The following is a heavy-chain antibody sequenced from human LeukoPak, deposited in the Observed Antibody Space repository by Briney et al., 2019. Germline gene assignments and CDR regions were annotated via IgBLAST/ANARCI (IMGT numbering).Heavy chain of an antibody. CDR1: GGSISSGGYY. V-gene: IGHV4-31*03. Sequence: SQTLSLTCTVSGGSISSGGYYWSWIRQHPGKGLEWVGYIYYSGSTYYNPSLKSRVTISVDTSKNQFSLKLSSVTAADTAVYYCASARRYFDWSPLFDYWGQGTLVTVSS. D-gene: IGHD3-9*01. CDR2: IYYSGST. J-gene: IGHJ4*02. CDR3: ASARRYFDWSPLFDY.